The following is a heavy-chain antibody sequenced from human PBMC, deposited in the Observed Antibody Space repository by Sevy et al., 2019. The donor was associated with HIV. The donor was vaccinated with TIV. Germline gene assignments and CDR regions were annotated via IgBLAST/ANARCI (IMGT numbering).Heavy chain of an antibody. D-gene: IGHD5-12*01. CDR3: TRALATADTPEYYFDY. CDR1: GFTFGDYA. Sequence: GGSLRLSCTSSGFTFGDYAMSWFRQAPGKGLEWVAFIRRNSHEPYGGTTEYAASVKGRFTISRDDSKRIAYLQMNSLKTEDTAVYYCTRALATADTPEYYFDYWGQGILLTVSS. CDR2: IRRNSHEPYGGTT. J-gene: IGHJ4*02. V-gene: IGHV3-49*03.